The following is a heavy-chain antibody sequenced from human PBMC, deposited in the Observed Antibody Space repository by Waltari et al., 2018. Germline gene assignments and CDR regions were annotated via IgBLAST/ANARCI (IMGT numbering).Heavy chain of an antibody. D-gene: IGHD6-6*01. J-gene: IGHJ2*01. CDR1: GFTFSGSA. CDR2: IRSKANSYAT. V-gene: IGHV3-73*02. CDR3: TSSSMYWYFDL. Sequence: EVQLVESGGGLVQPGGSLKLSCAASGFTFSGSAMHWVRQASGKGLEWVGRIRSKANSYATAYAESVKGRFTISRDDSKNTAYLQMNSLKTEDTAVYYCTSSSMYWYFDLWGRGTLVTVSS.